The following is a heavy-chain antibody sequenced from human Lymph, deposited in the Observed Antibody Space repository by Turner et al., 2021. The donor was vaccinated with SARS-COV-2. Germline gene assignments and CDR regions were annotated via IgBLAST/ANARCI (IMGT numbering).Heavy chain of an antibody. CDR2: FYYSGST. J-gene: IGHJ4*02. Sequence: QLQLQESGPGLVKPSETLSLTCTVSGCSISSSSYYWGWIRQPPGKGLEWIGSFYYSGSTYYNPSLKSRVTISVDTSKNQFSLKLTSVTATDTAVYYGARRGGAYGDPFDYWGQGTLVTVSS. CDR3: ARRGGAYGDPFDY. D-gene: IGHD4-17*01. V-gene: IGHV4-39*01. CDR1: GCSISSSSYY.